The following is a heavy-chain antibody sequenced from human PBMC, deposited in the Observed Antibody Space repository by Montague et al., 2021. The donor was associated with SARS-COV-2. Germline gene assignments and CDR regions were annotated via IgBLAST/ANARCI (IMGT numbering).Heavy chain of an antibody. V-gene: IGHV6-1*01. CDR1: GDSVARDSAA. CDR2: TYHRSKWYN. Sequence: CAISGDSVARDSAAWNWDRQSPARELEWLGRTYHRSKWYNDYAVSVKSRITINPDTSKNQISLQLNSVTPEDTAVYYCARTSASSDYWGQGTLVTVSS. J-gene: IGHJ4*02. D-gene: IGHD1-26*01. CDR3: ARTSASSDY.